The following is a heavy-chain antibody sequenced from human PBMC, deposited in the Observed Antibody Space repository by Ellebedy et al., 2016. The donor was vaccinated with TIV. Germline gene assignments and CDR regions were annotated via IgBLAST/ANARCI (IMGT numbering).Heavy chain of an antibody. D-gene: IGHD1-20*01. CDR1: GYTFTNHW. CDR2: ILPADPQT. CDR3: TKYMTGTTGADC. V-gene: IGHV5-51*01. Sequence: GESLKISCKGSGYTFTNHWIAWVRQMPGEGLEWMGIILPADPQTRYSPSFQGRVTISVDKSINTAYLQWSSLKTSDTAMYYCTKYMTGTTGADCWGQGTLVSVSS. J-gene: IGHJ4*02.